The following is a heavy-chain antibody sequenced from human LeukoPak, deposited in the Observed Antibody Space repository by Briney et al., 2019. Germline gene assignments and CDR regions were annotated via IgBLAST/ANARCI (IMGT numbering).Heavy chain of an antibody. V-gene: IGHV4-34*01. J-gene: IGHJ3*02. CDR3: ARRKPFPHDAFDI. CDR2: INHSGST. D-gene: IGHD2-21*01. CDR1: GGSFSGYY. Sequence: SETLSLTCAVYGGSFSGYYWSWIRQPPGKGLEWIGEINHSGSTNYNPALKSRVTISVDTSKNQFSPKLSSVTAADTAVYYCARRKPFPHDAFDIWGQGTMVTVSS.